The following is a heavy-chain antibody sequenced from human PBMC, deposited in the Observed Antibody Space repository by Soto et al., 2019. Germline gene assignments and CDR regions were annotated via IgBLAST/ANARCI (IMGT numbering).Heavy chain of an antibody. CDR3: ASPYVWGSYRFDC. J-gene: IGHJ5*01. V-gene: IGHV4-39*01. CDR2: IYYSGST. Sequence: AETLSLTCTVSGGSVSSSSYYWGWIRQPPGKGLEWIGNIYYSGSTYYNPSLESRVTISVDTSKNQFSLKLRSVTAADTAIYYCASPYVWGSYRFDCWGQGTLVTVSS. CDR1: GGSVSSSSYY. D-gene: IGHD3-16*02.